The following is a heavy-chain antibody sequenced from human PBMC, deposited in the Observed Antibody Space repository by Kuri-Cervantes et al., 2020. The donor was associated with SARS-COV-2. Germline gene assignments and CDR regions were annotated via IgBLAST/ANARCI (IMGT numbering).Heavy chain of an antibody. CDR3: ARGGYSSGWFAYCFDY. CDR2: INWNGGST. D-gene: IGHD6-19*01. V-gene: IGHV3-20*04. CDR1: GFTFDDYG. Sequence: GESLKISCAASGFTFDDYGMSWVRQAPGKGLEWVSGINWNGGSTGYADSVKGRFTISRDNAKNSLYLQMNSLRAEDTALYYCARGGYSSGWFAYCFDYRGQGTLVTVSS. J-gene: IGHJ4*02.